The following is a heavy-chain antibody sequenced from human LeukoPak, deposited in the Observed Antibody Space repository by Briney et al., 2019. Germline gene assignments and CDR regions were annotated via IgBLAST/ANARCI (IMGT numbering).Heavy chain of an antibody. CDR1: GYTFTSYG. CDR3: ARVDSLSRPYFDY. D-gene: IGHD1-1*01. V-gene: IGHV1-18*01. Sequence: ASVKVSCKASGYTFTSYGITWVRQAPGQGLEWMGWISVYVGNTIYSQNFQDRVTMTTDTSTSTAYMELRSLRSDDTAVYYCARVDSLSRPYFDYWGQGTLVTVSS. J-gene: IGHJ4*02. CDR2: ISVYVGNT.